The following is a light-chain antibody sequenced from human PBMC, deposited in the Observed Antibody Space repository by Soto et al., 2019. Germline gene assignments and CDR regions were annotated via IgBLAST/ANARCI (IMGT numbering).Light chain of an antibody. CDR1: SSNIGAGYD. J-gene: IGLJ3*02. Sequence: QSVLTQPPSVSGAPGQSVTISCTGTSSNIGAGYDIHWYQQPPGTAPKLVIYNNHNRPSGVPDRFSGSKSGTSGSLAITGLQAEDEADYFCSSYTSSSTLVFGGGTKLTVL. CDR2: NNH. CDR3: SSYTSSSTLV. V-gene: IGLV1-40*01.